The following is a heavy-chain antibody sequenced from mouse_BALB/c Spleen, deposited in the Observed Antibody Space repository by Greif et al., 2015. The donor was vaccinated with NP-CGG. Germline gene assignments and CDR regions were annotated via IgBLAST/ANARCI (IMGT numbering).Heavy chain of an antibody. CDR3: ARSDGSMDY. D-gene: IGHD1-2*01. Sequence: EVQRVESGGGLVQPGGSRKLSCAASGFTFSSFGMHWVRQAPEKGLEWVAYISSGSSTIYYADTVRGRFTISRGDPENILFLQMTSLRSEDTAMYYCARSDGSMDYWGQGTSVTVSS. V-gene: IGHV5-17*02. CDR2: ISSGSSTI. J-gene: IGHJ4*01. CDR1: GFTFSSFG.